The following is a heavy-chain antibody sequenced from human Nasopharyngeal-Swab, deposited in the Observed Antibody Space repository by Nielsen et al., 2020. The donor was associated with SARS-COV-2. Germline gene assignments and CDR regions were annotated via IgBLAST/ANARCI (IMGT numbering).Heavy chain of an antibody. Sequence: SVKVSCKASGGPFSSYAISWVRQAPGQGLEWMGGIIPIFGTANYAQKFQGRVTITADESTSTAYMELSRLRSEDTAVYYCAREIGGYGSGSYYYYGMDVWGQGTTVTVSS. D-gene: IGHD3-10*01. CDR2: IIPIFGTA. V-gene: IGHV1-69*13. CDR3: AREIGGYGSGSYYYYGMDV. CDR1: GGPFSSYA. J-gene: IGHJ6*02.